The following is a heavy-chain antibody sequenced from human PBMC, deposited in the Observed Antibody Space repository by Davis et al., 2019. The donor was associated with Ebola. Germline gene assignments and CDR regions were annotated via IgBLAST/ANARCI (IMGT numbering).Heavy chain of an antibody. CDR3: ARDYDFWSGPDY. CDR1: GFTFSSYW. Sequence: GESLKISCAASGFTFSSYWMSWVRQAPGKGLEWVANIKQDGSEKYYVDSVKGRFTISRDNAKNSLYLQMNSLRAEGTAVYYCARDYDFWSGPDYWGQGTLVTVSS. CDR2: IKQDGSEK. J-gene: IGHJ4*02. V-gene: IGHV3-7*01. D-gene: IGHD3-3*01.